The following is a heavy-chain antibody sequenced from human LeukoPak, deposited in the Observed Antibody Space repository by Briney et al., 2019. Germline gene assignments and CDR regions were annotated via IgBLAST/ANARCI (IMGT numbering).Heavy chain of an antibody. CDR2: ISSNGNRA. J-gene: IGHJ4*02. V-gene: IGHV3-64D*08. D-gene: IGHD6-19*01. CDR1: GFTFSSYS. CDR3: VKGSGSGWYGY. Sequence: GGSLRLSCSASGFTFSSYSMHWVRQAPGKGLEYVSAISSNGNRAYYADSVKGRFTISRGNSKNTLYLQMSSLRAEDTAVYYCVKGSGSGWYGYWGQGTLVTVSS.